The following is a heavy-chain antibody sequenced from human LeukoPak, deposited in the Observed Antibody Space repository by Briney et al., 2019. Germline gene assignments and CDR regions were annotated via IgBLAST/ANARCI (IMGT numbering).Heavy chain of an antibody. V-gene: IGHV1-69*01. CDR2: IIPIFGTA. CDR1: GGTFSSYA. Sequence: GSSVKVSCKASGGTFSSYAISWVRQAPGQGLEWMGGIIPIFGTANYAQKFQGRVTITADESTSTAYMELSSLRSEDTAVYYCARDLAADFWSGNRPDAFDIWGQGTMVTVSS. D-gene: IGHD3-3*01. CDR3: ARDLAADFWSGNRPDAFDI. J-gene: IGHJ3*02.